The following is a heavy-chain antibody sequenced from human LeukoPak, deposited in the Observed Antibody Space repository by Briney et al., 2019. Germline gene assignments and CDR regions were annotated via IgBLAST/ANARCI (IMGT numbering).Heavy chain of an antibody. CDR2: IKPDGSEE. D-gene: IGHD6-13*01. J-gene: IGHJ4*02. Sequence: GGSLRLSCAASGFTFSTYWMTXXXQAPGKGXXWVATIKPDGSEEYYVDSVKGRFTISRDNAKNSLYLQMNSLRAEDTAVYYCAKPSRSSSNEYWGQGTLVTVSS. V-gene: IGHV3-7*05. CDR3: AKPSRSSSNEY. CDR1: GFTFSTYW.